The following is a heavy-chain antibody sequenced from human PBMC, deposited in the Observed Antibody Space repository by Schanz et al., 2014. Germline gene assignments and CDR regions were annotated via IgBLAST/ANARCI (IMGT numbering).Heavy chain of an antibody. CDR3: AKGMVYCSGGTCYDYYYYGLDV. CDR2: ISGSGGST. Sequence: EVQLLESGGGLVQPGGSLRLSCAASGFTFSDHYMDWVRQAPGKGLEWVSAISGSGGSTYYADSVKGRFTISRDNSKNILYLQMNSLRAEDTAVFYCAKGMVYCSGGTCYDYYYYGLDVWGQGTTVTVSS. CDR1: GFTFSDHY. D-gene: IGHD2-15*01. J-gene: IGHJ6*02. V-gene: IGHV3-23*01.